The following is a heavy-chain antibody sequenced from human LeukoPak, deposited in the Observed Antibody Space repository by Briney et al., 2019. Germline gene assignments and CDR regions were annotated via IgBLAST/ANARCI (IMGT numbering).Heavy chain of an antibody. V-gene: IGHV4-59*01. CDR1: GGSISGYY. CDR2: IHFSGST. CDR3: ARVLKAGNSGYYSDY. D-gene: IGHD3-10*01. Sequence: SETLSLTCTGSGGSISGYYWSWIRQPPGKGPECIGYIHFSGSTYYNPSLKSRVTISVDTSKNQFSLKVSSVTATDAALYYCARVLKAGNSGYYSDYWGPGTLVTVSS. J-gene: IGHJ4*02.